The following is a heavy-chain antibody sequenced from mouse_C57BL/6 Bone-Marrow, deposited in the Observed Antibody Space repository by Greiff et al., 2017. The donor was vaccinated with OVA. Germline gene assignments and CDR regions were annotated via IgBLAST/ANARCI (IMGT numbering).Heavy chain of an antibody. D-gene: IGHD2-10*01. J-gene: IGHJ1*03. V-gene: IGHV1-81*01. CDR2: IYPRSGNT. CDR3: ARPYYGNYVPYWYFDV. Sequence: VQLVESGAELARPGASVKLSCKASGYTFTSYGISWVKQRTGQGLEWIGEIYPRSGNTYYNEKFKGKATLTADKSSSTAYMELRSLTSEDSAVYFCARPYYGNYVPYWYFDVWGTGTTVTVSS. CDR1: GYTFTSYG.